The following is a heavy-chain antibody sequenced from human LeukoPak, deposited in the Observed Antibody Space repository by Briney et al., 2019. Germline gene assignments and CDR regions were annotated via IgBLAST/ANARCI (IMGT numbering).Heavy chain of an antibody. Sequence: ASVKVSCKASGYTFTSYYMHWARQAPGQGLEWMGIINPSGGSTSYAQKFQGRVTMTRDTSTSTVYMELSSLRSEDTAVYYCARVGYCSGGSCYRGSDNFDYWGQGTLVTVSS. J-gene: IGHJ4*02. CDR3: ARVGYCSGGSCYRGSDNFDY. CDR1: GYTFTSYY. V-gene: IGHV1-46*01. CDR2: INPSGGST. D-gene: IGHD2-15*01.